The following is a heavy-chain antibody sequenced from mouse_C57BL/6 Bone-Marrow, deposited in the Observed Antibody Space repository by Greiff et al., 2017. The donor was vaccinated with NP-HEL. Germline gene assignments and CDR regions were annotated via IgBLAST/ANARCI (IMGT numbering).Heavy chain of an antibody. CDR1: GFTFSDYY. CDR3: ARHGGDGYDFDY. Sequence: EVKLVESGGGLVQPGGSLKLSCAASGFTFSDYYMYWVRQTPEKRLEWVAYISNGGGSTYYPDTVKGRFTISRDNAKNTLYLQMSRLKSEDTAMYYCARHGGDGYDFDYWGQGTTLTVSS. D-gene: IGHD2-3*01. V-gene: IGHV5-12*01. CDR2: ISNGGGST. J-gene: IGHJ2*01.